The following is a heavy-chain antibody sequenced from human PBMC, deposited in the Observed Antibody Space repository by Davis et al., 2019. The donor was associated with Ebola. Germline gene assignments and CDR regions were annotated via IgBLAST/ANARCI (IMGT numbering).Heavy chain of an antibody. V-gene: IGHV3-30*02. D-gene: IGHD3-22*01. Sequence: GESLKISCAASRFNFSTYGMHWVRQAPGKGLEWVAFIRSDEGYEYYADSVKGRFTISRDNSKNTLYLQMNSLRAEDTAVYYCAKDERVFYYDSSGYYYSWWGQGTLVTVSS. CDR1: RFNFSTYG. CDR3: AKDERVFYYDSSGYYYSW. J-gene: IGHJ4*02. CDR2: IRSDEGYE.